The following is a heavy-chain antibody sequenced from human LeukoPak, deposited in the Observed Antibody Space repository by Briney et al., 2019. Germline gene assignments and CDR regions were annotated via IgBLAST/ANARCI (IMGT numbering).Heavy chain of an antibody. D-gene: IGHD3-3*01. Sequence: PGRSLRLSCAASGFTFSSYSMNWVRQAPGKGLEWVSSITSSSSYIYYADSVKGRFTISRDNAKNSLYLQMNSLRAEDTAVYYCARVITIVDDFWSGYRSDPLDYWGQGTLVTVSS. CDR3: ARVITIVDDFWSGYRSDPLDY. J-gene: IGHJ4*02. CDR2: ITSSSSYI. V-gene: IGHV3-21*01. CDR1: GFTFSSYS.